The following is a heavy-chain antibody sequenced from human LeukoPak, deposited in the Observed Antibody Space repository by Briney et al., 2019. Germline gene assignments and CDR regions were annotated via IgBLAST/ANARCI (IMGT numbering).Heavy chain of an antibody. J-gene: IGHJ5*02. Sequence: PSETLSLTCIVSGDSIATGGYYWSWIRQPPGKGLEWIGYIYYSGSTNYNPSLKSRVTISVDTSKNQFSLKLSSVTAADTAVYYCARGRNEFDPWGQGTLVTVSS. CDR1: GDSIATGGYY. D-gene: IGHD2-8*01. CDR3: ARGRNEFDP. CDR2: IYYSGST. V-gene: IGHV4-61*08.